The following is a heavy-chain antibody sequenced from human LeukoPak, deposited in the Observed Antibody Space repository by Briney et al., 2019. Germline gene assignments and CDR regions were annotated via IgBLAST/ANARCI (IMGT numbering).Heavy chain of an antibody. V-gene: IGHV1-69*01. CDR2: IIPIFGAA. J-gene: IGHJ1*01. CDR1: GGTFSSYA. CDR3: ASSTVVRDRTEYFQH. D-gene: IGHD4-23*01. Sequence: SVKVSCKASGGTFSSYAISWVRQAPGQGLEWMGGIIPIFGAANYAQKFQGRVTITADESTSTAYMELSSLRSEDTAVYYCASSTVVRDRTEYFQHWGQGTLVTVSS.